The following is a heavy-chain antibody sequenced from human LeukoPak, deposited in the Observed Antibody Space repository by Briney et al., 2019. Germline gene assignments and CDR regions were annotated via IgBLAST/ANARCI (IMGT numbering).Heavy chain of an antibody. CDR2: IYYSGTT. CDR3: ARRGIAAAGYDY. D-gene: IGHD6-13*01. Sequence: PSETLSLTCTVSGGSISSYYWNWIRQPPGKGLEWIGYIYYSGTTNYNPSLKSRVTILVDTSKNQFSLNLSSVTAADTAVYYCARRGIAAAGYDYWGQGTLVTVSS. CDR1: GGSISSYY. V-gene: IGHV4-59*08. J-gene: IGHJ4*02.